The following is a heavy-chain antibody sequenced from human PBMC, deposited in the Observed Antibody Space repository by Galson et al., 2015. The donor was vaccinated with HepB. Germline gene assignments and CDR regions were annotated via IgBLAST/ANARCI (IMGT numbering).Heavy chain of an antibody. CDR3: GTYGSGSYTDH. Sequence: QSGAEVKKPGESLKISCKASGYRFSSYWIGWVRQMPGKGLEWMGIIYPDDSNTRYSPSFQGQVTISADKSISTAYLQWSSLKASDTAMYYCGTYGSGSYTDHWGQGTLVTVSS. CDR2: IYPDDSNT. J-gene: IGHJ4*02. D-gene: IGHD3-10*01. CDR1: GYRFSSYW. V-gene: IGHV5-51*01.